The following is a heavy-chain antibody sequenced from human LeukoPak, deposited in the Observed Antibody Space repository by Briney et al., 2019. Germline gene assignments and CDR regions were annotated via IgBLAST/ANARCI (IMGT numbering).Heavy chain of an antibody. D-gene: IGHD2-2*02. V-gene: IGHV1-69*05. CDR2: IIPIFGTA. J-gene: IGHJ3*02. CDR1: GGTFSSYA. CDR3: ARDRGYCSSTSCYTGVISAFDI. Sequence: HRASVKVSCKASGGTFSSYAISWVRQAPGQGLEWMGGIIPIFGTANYAQKFQGRVTITTDESTSTAYMELSSLRSEDTAVYYCARDRGYCSSTSCYTGVISAFDIWGQGTMVTVSS.